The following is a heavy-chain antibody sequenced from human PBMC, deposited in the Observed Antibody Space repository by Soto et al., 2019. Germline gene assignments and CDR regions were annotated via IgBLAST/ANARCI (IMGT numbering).Heavy chain of an antibody. CDR3: AREWRDYYFDY. CDR2: ISYSGST. CDR1: GGSISSGGYY. Sequence: SETLSLTCTVSGGSISSGGYYWSWIRQHPGKGLEWIGHISYSGSTYYNPSLKSRVTISVDTSKNQFSLKLSSVTAADTAVYYCAREWRDYYFDYWGQGTLVTVSS. V-gene: IGHV4-31*03. J-gene: IGHJ4*02.